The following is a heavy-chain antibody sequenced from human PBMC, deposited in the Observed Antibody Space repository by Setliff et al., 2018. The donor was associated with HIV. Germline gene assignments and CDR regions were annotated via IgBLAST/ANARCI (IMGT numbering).Heavy chain of an antibody. CDR1: GFTFNTYG. Sequence: GGSLRLSCAASGFTFNTYGMNWVRQAPGKGLEWVSLMSGINDNTYYGDSVKGRFTISRDNSKNTLSLQMDILRAEDTAIHYCVRGVFDYWGQGVLVTVSS. V-gene: IGHV3-23*01. J-gene: IGHJ4*02. CDR3: VRGVFDY. CDR2: MSGINDNT.